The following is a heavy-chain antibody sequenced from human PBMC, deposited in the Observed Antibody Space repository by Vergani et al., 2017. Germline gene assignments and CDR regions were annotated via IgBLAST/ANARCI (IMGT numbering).Heavy chain of an antibody. D-gene: IGHD3-10*01. V-gene: IGHV3-74*02. CDR1: GFTFSRHW. CDR2: VNPEGTNT. Sequence: EVQLVESGGVVVQPGGSLRLSCAASGFTFSRHWMHWVRQAPGKGLVWVSRVNPEGTNTPYADSVKGRFTISRDNAKNMMYLQLNSLRDEDTAVYYCARTPHTGGSGSYSYYYYGMDVWGQGTTVTVSS. J-gene: IGHJ6*02. CDR3: ARTPHTGGSGSYSYYYYGMDV.